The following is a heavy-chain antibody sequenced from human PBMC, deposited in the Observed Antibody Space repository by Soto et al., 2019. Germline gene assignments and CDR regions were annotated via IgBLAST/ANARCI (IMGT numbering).Heavy chain of an antibody. CDR3: AGEDSGSYFRY. J-gene: IGHJ4*02. Sequence: EVRPVESGGGLVQPGGSLRLSCAASGFTVSRSYMSWVRQAPGKGLEWVSVIYDGDHTYYADSVQGRFTISRLSFKNTLSLQMDSLRPEDTAIYYCAGEDSGSYFRYWGQGTLFTVSS. V-gene: IGHV3-53*04. CDR2: IYDGDHT. D-gene: IGHD1-26*01. CDR1: GFTVSRSY.